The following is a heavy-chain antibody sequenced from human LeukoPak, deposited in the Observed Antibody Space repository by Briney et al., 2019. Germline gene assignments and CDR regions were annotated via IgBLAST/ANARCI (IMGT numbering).Heavy chain of an antibody. J-gene: IGHJ4*02. CDR3: ARGPPEHPQGY. D-gene: IGHD1-14*01. CDR1: GYTFTTYD. V-gene: IGHV1-8*01. CDR2: MNPNSGNT. Sequence: ASVKVSCKASGYTFTTYDINWVRQAPGQGLEWMGWMNPNSGNTDYAQKFKGRVTMTRNTSITTAFMELNNLRSEDTAVYYCARGPPEHPQGYWGQGTLVTVSS.